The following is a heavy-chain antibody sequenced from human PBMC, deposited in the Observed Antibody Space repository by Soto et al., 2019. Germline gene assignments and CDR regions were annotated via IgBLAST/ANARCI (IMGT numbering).Heavy chain of an antibody. D-gene: IGHD6-13*01. CDR2: INTDGSDT. CDR1: GFYFSGYW. Sequence: PGGSLRLSCAASGFYFSGYWMHWVRQVPGKGLVWVSRINTDGSDTLYADSVKGRFTIPRDNTKNTLYLQMSSLRAEDTAIYYCVRAAARGDSWGQGTLVTVS. CDR3: VRAAARGDS. V-gene: IGHV3-74*01. J-gene: IGHJ4*02.